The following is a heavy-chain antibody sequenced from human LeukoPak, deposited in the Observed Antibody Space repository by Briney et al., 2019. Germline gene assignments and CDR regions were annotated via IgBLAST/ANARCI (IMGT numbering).Heavy chain of an antibody. CDR3: ARQFGSGLWYFDL. CDR2: ISDSGRT. V-gene: IGHV4-39*01. Sequence: SETLSLTCTVSGGSISSGSSDDYWGWIRQPPGKGLDWIGSISDSGRTYYNPSPKSRVTVSVDTSKNQFSLNLSSVTAADTAVYYCARQFGSGLWYFDLWGRGTLVTVSS. D-gene: IGHD3-10*01. J-gene: IGHJ2*01. CDR1: GGSISSGSSDDY.